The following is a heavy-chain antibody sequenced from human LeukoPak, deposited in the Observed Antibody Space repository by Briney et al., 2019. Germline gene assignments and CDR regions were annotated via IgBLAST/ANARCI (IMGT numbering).Heavy chain of an antibody. Sequence: SETLSLTCTVSGGSISSYDWSWIRQPPGKGLEWIGYIYYSGSTNYTPSLKSRVTISVDTSKNQFSLKLSSVTAADTAVYYCARDSGSTLDYWGQGTLVTVSS. V-gene: IGHV4-59*01. J-gene: IGHJ4*02. CDR3: ARDSGSTLDY. D-gene: IGHD1-26*01. CDR2: IYYSGST. CDR1: GGSISSYD.